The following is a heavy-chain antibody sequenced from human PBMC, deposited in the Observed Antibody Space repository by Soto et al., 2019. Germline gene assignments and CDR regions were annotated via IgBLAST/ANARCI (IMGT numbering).Heavy chain of an antibody. CDR3: ARRGYCSSTSCYGYCTNGVCYFDY. J-gene: IGHJ4*02. Sequence: SETLSLTCTVSGGSISSSSYYWGWIRQPPGKGLEWIGSIYYSGSTYYNPSLKSRVTISVDTSKNQFSLKLSSVTAADTAVYYCARRGYCSSTSCYGYCTNGVCYFDYWGQGTLVTVSS. CDR2: IYYSGST. V-gene: IGHV4-39*01. D-gene: IGHD2-2*01. CDR1: GGSISSSSYY.